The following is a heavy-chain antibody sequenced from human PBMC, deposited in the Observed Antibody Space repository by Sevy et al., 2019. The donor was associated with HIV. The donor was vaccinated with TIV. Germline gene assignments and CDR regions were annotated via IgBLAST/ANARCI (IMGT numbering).Heavy chain of an antibody. CDR1: GFTFSSYS. J-gene: IGHJ6*02. CDR2: ISSSSSTI. CDR3: ARTSYYYYGMDV. Sequence: GGSLRLSCAASGFTFSSYSMNWVRRAPGKGLEWVSYISSSSSTIYYADSVKGRFTISRDNAKNSLYLQMNSLRDEDTAVYYCARTSYYYYGMDVWGQGTTVTVSS. V-gene: IGHV3-48*02. D-gene: IGHD2-2*01.